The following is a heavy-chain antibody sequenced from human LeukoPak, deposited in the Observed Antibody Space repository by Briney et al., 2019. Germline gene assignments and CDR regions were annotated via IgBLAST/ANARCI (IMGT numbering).Heavy chain of an antibody. CDR2: ISLGNT. V-gene: IGHV4-59*08. J-gene: IGHJ4*02. CDR3: ARYNRHSYGKYFDP. CDR1: RDTLSTYY. D-gene: IGHD5-18*01. Sequence: SETLSLTCSLSRDTLSTYYWNWIRQTPGRGLEWIGHISLGNTEYNPSLKSRVTISVDTSKNEFYLRLTSVTAADTALYFCARYNRHSYGKYFDPWSQGTLVSVSS.